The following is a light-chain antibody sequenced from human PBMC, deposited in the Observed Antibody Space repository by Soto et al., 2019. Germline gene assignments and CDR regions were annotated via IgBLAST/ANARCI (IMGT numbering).Light chain of an antibody. V-gene: IGKV1-39*01. Sequence: IHRTHSQSSLSASVGYSVTLTCRASQTITSYLNWYQQKPGKARKLVIYAVSSLQSGVPPRFSGSGSGTDITLTSNSLPPEVVANYYCQQSYTTPLTFGQGTRVEIK. CDR3: QQSYTTPLT. CDR1: QTITSY. CDR2: AVS. J-gene: IGKJ1*01.